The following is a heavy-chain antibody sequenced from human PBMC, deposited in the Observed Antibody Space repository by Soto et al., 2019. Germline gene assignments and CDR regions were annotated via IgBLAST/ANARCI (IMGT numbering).Heavy chain of an antibody. Sequence: GGSLRLSCGASGFTFYTYWMNWVRQAPGMGLEWVANIKSDGSEKYYVDSVKGRFTISRDNAKNSLYLQMNSLRAEDTAVYYCARGGSYLNWFDPWGQGTLVTVSS. D-gene: IGHD1-26*01. J-gene: IGHJ5*02. CDR2: IKSDGSEK. CDR3: ARGGSYLNWFDP. V-gene: IGHV3-7*01. CDR1: GFTFYTYW.